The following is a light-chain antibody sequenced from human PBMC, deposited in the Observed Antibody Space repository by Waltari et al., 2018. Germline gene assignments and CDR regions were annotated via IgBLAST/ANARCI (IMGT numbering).Light chain of an antibody. CDR3: QQYYSTPYT. CDR1: QSVLYISNNKNY. J-gene: IGKJ2*01. CDR2: WAS. Sequence: DIVMTQSPDSLAVSLGERATINCKSSQSVLYISNNKNYLAWYQQKPGQPPKLLIYWASTRESGVPDRFSGRGSGTDFTLTISSLQAEEVAVYYCQQYYSTPYTFGQGTKLEIK. V-gene: IGKV4-1*01.